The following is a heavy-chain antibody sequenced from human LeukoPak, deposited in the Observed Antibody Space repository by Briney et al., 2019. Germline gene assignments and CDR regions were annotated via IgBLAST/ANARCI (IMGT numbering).Heavy chain of an antibody. J-gene: IGHJ5*02. D-gene: IGHD6-6*01. V-gene: IGHV4-34*01. CDR2: INHSGST. Sequence: SETLSLTCAVSGGSFSGYYWSWIRQPPGKGLEWIGEINHSGSTNYNPSFKRRVTISVATSKKHFSLKLSSVTAADTAVYYCARGPDSSSSSWFDPWGQGTLVTVSP. CDR1: GGSFSGYY. CDR3: ARGPDSSSSSWFDP.